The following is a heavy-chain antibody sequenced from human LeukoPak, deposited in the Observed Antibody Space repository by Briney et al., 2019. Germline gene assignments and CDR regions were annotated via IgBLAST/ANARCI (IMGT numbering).Heavy chain of an antibody. J-gene: IGHJ4*02. CDR3: ARGNYEGSGYPDY. V-gene: IGHV3-33*01. Sequence: GGSLRLSCAASGFTFSSFGMHWVRQAPGKGLEWVTVIWYDGSRKYYADSVKGRFAISRDNSKNTLYLEMNSLRAEDTAVYYCARGNYEGSGYPDYWGQGTLVTVSS. CDR2: IWYDGSRK. CDR1: GFTFSSFG. D-gene: IGHD3-22*01.